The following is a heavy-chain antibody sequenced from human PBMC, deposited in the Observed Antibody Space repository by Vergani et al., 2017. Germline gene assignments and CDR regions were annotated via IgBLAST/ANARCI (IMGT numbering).Heavy chain of an antibody. D-gene: IGHD3-3*01. V-gene: IGHV3-23*01. CDR1: GGNRRREE. Sequence: EVQLLESGGGVGKKGGYRRSDGEASGGNRRREERRGGGKDQGKGLEGVEEMSGSGGSTYYADAVKGRFTISRDNSKNTLYLQMNSLRAEDTAVYYCAKGNRQIGYYAFDYWGQGTLVTVAS. CDR2: MSGSGGST. CDR3: AKGNRQIGYYAFDY. J-gene: IGHJ4*02.